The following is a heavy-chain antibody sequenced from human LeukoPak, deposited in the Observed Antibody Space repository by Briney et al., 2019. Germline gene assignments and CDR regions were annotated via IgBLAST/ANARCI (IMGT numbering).Heavy chain of an antibody. CDR1: GFTFDDYA. J-gene: IGHJ6*02. V-gene: IGHV3-9*01. Sequence: PGRSLRLSCAASGFTFDDYAMHWVRQAPGKGLEWVSGISWNSGNIAYADSVKGRFTISRDNAKNSLYLQMNSLRAEDTAVYYCARDPYSSGWPSYYYYGMDVWGQGTTVTVSS. CDR2: ISWNSGNI. CDR3: ARDPYSSGWPSYYYYGMDV. D-gene: IGHD6-19*01.